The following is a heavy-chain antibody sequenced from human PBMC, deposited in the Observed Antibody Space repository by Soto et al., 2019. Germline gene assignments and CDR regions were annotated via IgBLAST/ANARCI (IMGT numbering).Heavy chain of an antibody. CDR1: GYTFTSYG. J-gene: IGHJ6*02. CDR3: ARDHSGITRGDV. D-gene: IGHD1-20*01. V-gene: IGHV1-18*01. Sequence: QVQLVQSGGEVKKPGASVKVSCKASGYTFTSYGISWVRQAPGQGLEWMGWISGYNGNANYAQNVQGRVTMTTDTSTSTAYMEVRSLRSDDTAVYYCARDHSGITRGDVWGQGTTVTVSS. CDR2: ISGYNGNA.